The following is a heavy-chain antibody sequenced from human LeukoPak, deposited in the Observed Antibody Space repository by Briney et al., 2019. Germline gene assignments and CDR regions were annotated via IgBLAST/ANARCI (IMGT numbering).Heavy chain of an antibody. J-gene: IGHJ4*02. V-gene: IGHV1-69*04. CDR3: ARVSGAIPNY. D-gene: IGHD2-21*01. Sequence: SVKVSCKASGGTFSSYAISWVRQAPGRGLEWMGRIIPILGIANYAQKFQGRVMITADKSTSTAYMELSSLRSEDTAVYYCARVSGAIPNYWGQGTLVTVSS. CDR1: GGTFSSYA. CDR2: IIPILGIA.